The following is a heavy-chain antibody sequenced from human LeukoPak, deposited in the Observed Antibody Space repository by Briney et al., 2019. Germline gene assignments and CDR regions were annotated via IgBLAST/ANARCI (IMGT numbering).Heavy chain of an antibody. J-gene: IGHJ5*02. Sequence: PSETLSLTCTVSGGSISSGGYYWSWIRQHPGKCLEWIGYIYYSGSTHYNPSLKSRVTISVDTSKNQFSLKLSSVTAADTAVYYCARDMTDWWFDPWGQGTLVTVSS. CDR3: ARDMTDWWFDP. D-gene: IGHD3-9*01. CDR1: GGSISSGGYY. V-gene: IGHV4-31*03. CDR2: IYYSGST.